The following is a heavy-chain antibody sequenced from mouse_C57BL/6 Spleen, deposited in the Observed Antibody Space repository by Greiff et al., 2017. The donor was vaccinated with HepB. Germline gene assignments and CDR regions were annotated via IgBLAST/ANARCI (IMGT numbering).Heavy chain of an antibody. D-gene: IGHD1-1*01. V-gene: IGHV5-4*01. CDR3: AREDYYGSSLGGYFDY. Sequence: EVMLVESGGGLVKPGGSLKLSCAASGFTFSSYAMSWVRQTPEKRLEWVATISDGGSYTYYPDNVKGRFTISRDNAKNNLYLQMSHLKSEDTAMYYCAREDYYGSSLGGYFDYWGQGTTLTVSS. J-gene: IGHJ2*01. CDR2: ISDGGSYT. CDR1: GFTFSSYA.